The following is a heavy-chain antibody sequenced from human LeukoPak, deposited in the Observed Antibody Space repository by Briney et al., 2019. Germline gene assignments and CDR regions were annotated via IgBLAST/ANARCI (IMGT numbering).Heavy chain of an antibody. D-gene: IGHD3-22*01. CDR1: GGTFSSYA. CDR3: ARDTPHLYYYDSSGPIPFDY. J-gene: IGHJ4*02. Sequence: ASVMVSCKASGGTFSSYAISWVRQAPGQGLEWMGGIIPIFGTANYAQKFQGRVTITADESTSTAYMELSSLRSEDTAVYYCARDTPHLYYYDSSGPIPFDYWGQGTLVTVSS. V-gene: IGHV1-69*13. CDR2: IIPIFGTA.